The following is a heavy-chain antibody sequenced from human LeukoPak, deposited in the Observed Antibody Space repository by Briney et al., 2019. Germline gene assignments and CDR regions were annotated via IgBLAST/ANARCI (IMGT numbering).Heavy chain of an antibody. CDR3: SRVGQYQLLDP. J-gene: IGHJ5*02. CDR2: IKQDETEK. V-gene: IGHV3-7*03. Sequence: PGGSLRLSCTASGFTFSNFWMGWVRQAPGKGLEWVANIKQDETEKYYVDSVKGRFTISRDNAKNSLYLQMNSLRVEDTALYYCSRVGQYQLLDPWGQGTLVTVSS. D-gene: IGHD2-2*01. CDR1: GFTFSNFW.